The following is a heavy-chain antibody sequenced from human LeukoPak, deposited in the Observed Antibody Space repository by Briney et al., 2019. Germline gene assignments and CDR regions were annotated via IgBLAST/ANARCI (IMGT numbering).Heavy chain of an antibody. Sequence: SETLSLTCTVSGGSFSSDSYYWSWIRQPPGKGLECIGYIYYSGNTNYNPSLKSRVTISIDTSKNQFSLKLSSVTAADTAVYYCARVYFHESRRIDIWGQGTMVTVSS. CDR3: ARVYFHESRRIDI. D-gene: IGHD3-22*01. CDR2: IYYSGNT. J-gene: IGHJ3*02. V-gene: IGHV4-61*01. CDR1: GGSFSSDSYY.